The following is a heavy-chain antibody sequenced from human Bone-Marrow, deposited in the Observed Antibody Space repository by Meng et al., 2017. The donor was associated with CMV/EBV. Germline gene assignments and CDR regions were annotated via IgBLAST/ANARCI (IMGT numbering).Heavy chain of an antibody. CDR3: EREELDTRGVVIYY. J-gene: IGHJ4*01. D-gene: IGHD3-10*01. CDR1: GGSISSGSYY. V-gene: IGHV4-61*01. CDR2: IYYSGST. Sequence: AGSLTLSCTVSGGSISSGSYYWSWIRQPPGKGLEWIGYIYYSGSTNYNPSLKSRVTISVDTSKNQFSLKLSSVTAADTAVYYFEREELDTRGVVIYYWGQGTMVTVSS.